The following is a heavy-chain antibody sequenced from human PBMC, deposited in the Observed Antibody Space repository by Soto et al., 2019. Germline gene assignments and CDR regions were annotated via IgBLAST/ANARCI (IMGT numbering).Heavy chain of an antibody. Sequence: EVQLVESGGGLVKPGGSLRLSCAASGFTFSSYSMNWVRQAPGKGLEWVSSISSSGSYIYHADSVKGRFTISSDNAKNSLYLETDGLSAEDRAVYYGAASLVVVVQTAPDGRWGQGTLVTVSS. D-gene: IGHD2-2*01. CDR2: ISSSGSYI. J-gene: IGHJ1*01. CDR1: GFTFSSYS. V-gene: IGHV3-21*01. CDR3: AASLVVVVQTAPDGR.